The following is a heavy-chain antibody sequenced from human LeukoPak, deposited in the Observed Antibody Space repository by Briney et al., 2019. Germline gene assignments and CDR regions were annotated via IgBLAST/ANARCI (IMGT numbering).Heavy chain of an antibody. V-gene: IGHV5-51*01. J-gene: IGHJ6*02. D-gene: IGHD3-10*01. CDR3: ARGAYGSGSSYNFCGMDV. CDR2: IHPDDPDT. CDR1: GYRFPTSW. Sequence: GESLKISCQGSGYRFPTSWIAWVRQMPGKGFEWMGVIHPDDPDTIYNPSFEGQVTFSVDKSISTAYLQWSSLKASDAAIYYCARGAYGSGSSYNFCGMDVWGQGTPVAVSS.